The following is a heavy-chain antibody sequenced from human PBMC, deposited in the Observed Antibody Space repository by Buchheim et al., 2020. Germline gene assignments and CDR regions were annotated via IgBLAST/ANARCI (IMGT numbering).Heavy chain of an antibody. D-gene: IGHD2-2*02. CDR2: INHSGST. Sequence: QVQLQQWGAGLLKPSETLSLTCAVYGGSFSGYYWSWIRQPPGKGLEWIGEINHSGSTNYNPSLKCRVTISVDTSKNQFSLKLSSVTAADTAVYYCARGRSRYCSSTSCYISPYYYYGMDVWGQGTT. V-gene: IGHV4-34*01. CDR1: GGSFSGYY. CDR3: ARGRSRYCSSTSCYISPYYYYGMDV. J-gene: IGHJ6*02.